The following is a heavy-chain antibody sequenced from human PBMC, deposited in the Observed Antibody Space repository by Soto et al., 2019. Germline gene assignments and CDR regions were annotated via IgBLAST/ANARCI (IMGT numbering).Heavy chain of an antibody. Sequence: GGSLRLSCAASGFTFSSYGMHWVRQAPGKGLEWVAVISYDGSNKYYADSVKGRFTISRDNSKNTLYLQMNSLRAEDTAVYYCANLGLWKWELQALYFDYWGQGTLVTVSS. J-gene: IGHJ4*02. CDR2: ISYDGSNK. CDR3: ANLGLWKWELQALYFDY. D-gene: IGHD1-26*01. CDR1: GFTFSSYG. V-gene: IGHV3-30*18.